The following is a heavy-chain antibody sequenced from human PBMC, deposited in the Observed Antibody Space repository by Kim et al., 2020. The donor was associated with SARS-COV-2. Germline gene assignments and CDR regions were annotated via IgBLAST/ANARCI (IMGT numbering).Heavy chain of an antibody. CDR1: GFTFSSYG. D-gene: IGHD2-15*01. Sequence: GGSLRLSCAASGFTFSSYGMHWVRQAPGKGLEWVAVISYDGSNKYYADSVKGRFTISRDNSKNTLYLQMNSLRAEDTAVYYCAKDIVYCSGGSCYSRGNFDYWGQGTLVTVSS. CDR3: AKDIVYCSGGSCYSRGNFDY. J-gene: IGHJ4*02. V-gene: IGHV3-30*18. CDR2: ISYDGSNK.